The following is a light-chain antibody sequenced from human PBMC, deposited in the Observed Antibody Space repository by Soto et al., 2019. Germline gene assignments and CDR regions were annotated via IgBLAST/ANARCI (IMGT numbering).Light chain of an antibody. V-gene: IGKV1-5*01. CDR2: DAS. J-gene: IGKJ5*01. CDR3: QQYNTYAT. CDR1: QNIRNL. Sequence: DIQLTQSPSTLSAAVGDSVTITCRASQNIRNLLAWYQQKPGKAPKPLIYDASTLKTGVPSRFSSSGSGSEFNFIITGLQPDYFATYFCQQYNTYATFGQGTRLDIK.